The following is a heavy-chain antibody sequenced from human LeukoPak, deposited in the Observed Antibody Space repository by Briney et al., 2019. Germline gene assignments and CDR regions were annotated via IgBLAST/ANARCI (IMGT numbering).Heavy chain of an antibody. V-gene: IGHV3-21*01. CDR1: GFTFSSYS. D-gene: IGHD3-3*01. Sequence: GGSLRLSCAASGFTFSSYSMNWVRQAPGKGLEWVSSISRSSNYKYYADSVKGRFTISRDNAKNSLYLQMNSLRAEDTAVYYCASYYDFWSGSPPIDYWGQGTLVTVSS. J-gene: IGHJ4*02. CDR3: ASYYDFWSGSPPIDY. CDR2: ISRSSNYK.